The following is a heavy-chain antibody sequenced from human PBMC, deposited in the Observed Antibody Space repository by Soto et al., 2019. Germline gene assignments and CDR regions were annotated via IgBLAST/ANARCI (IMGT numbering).Heavy chain of an antibody. Sequence: QVQLVQSGAELKTPGSSVSVSCKASGGAFNNYPISWVRQAPGQGLEWMGGIFPRLGTTTYAREVQGRVTMTADESTTTVSMTLTSLRSEDTAIYYSAIDACCCGGDCYSLVYWGQGTLVTVSS. D-gene: IGHD2-21*02. V-gene: IGHV1-69*01. CDR2: IFPRLGTT. J-gene: IGHJ4*02. CDR1: GGAFNNYP. CDR3: AIDACCCGGDCYSLVY.